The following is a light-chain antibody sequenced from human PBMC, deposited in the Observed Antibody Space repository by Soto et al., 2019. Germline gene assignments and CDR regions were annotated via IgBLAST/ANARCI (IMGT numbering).Light chain of an antibody. CDR2: GNS. J-gene: IGLJ2*01. CDR3: QSYDSSLSGSVV. CDR1: SSNIGAGYD. Sequence: QSVLTQPPSVSGAPGQRVTISCTGSSSNIGAGYDVHWYQQLPGTAPKLLIYGNSNRPSGVPDRFSGSKSGTSASLAITGLQAEDEDDYCCQSYDSSLSGSVVFGGGTKVTVL. V-gene: IGLV1-40*01.